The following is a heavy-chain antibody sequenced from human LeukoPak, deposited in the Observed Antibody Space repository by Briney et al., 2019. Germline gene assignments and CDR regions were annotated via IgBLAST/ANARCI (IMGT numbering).Heavy chain of an antibody. D-gene: IGHD3-22*01. Sequence: GGSLRLSCGASGFTFSSYGMHWVRQAPGKGLEWVSFIRYDGSNEYYADSVKGRFTISRDNSKNTLYLQMNSLQAEDTAVYYCANLYSAYYPSYFDYWGQGTLVTVSS. CDR1: GFTFSSYG. V-gene: IGHV3-30*02. J-gene: IGHJ4*02. CDR3: ANLYSAYYPSYFDY. CDR2: IRYDGSNE.